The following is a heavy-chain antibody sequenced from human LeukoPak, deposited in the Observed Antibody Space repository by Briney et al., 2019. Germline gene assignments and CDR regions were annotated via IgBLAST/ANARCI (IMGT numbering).Heavy chain of an antibody. D-gene: IGHD1-26*01. Sequence: PGRSLRLSCAASGFTFDDYAMHWVRQAPGKGLEWVSGISWNSGSIGYADSVKGRFTISRDNDKNSLYLQMNSLRAEDTALYYYAKDQSPLVGAIDYWGQGTLVTVSS. J-gene: IGHJ4*02. CDR1: GFTFDDYA. CDR2: ISWNSGSI. CDR3: AKDQSPLVGAIDY. V-gene: IGHV3-9*01.